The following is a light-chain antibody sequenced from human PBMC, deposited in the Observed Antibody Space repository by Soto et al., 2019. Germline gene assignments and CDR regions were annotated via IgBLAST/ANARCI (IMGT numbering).Light chain of an antibody. CDR3: SSYTTSNTRQIV. J-gene: IGLJ1*01. V-gene: IGLV2-14*01. Sequence: QSALTQPASVSGSPGQAITISCTGTSSDVGGYTYVSWYQQHPGKAPKFIIYDVSNRPSGVSNRFSGSKSGNTAFLTISGLQAEDEADYYCSSYTTSNTRQIVFGTGTKLTVL. CDR2: DVS. CDR1: SSDVGGYTY.